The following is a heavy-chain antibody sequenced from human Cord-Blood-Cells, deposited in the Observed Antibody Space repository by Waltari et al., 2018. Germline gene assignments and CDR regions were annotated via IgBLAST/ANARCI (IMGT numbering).Heavy chain of an antibody. CDR3: AKASSLYCSSTSCYDAFDI. CDR1: GGSFSGYY. V-gene: IGHV4-34*01. J-gene: IGHJ3*02. D-gene: IGHD2-2*01. Sequence: QVQLQQWGTGLLKPSETLYLTCAVYGGSFSGYYWSWIRQPPGKGLEWIGEINHSGRTNYNPSHRSRVTISVDTSKNQFSLKLSAVTAADPAVYYCAKASSLYCSSTSCYDAFDICGPGTMVTVSS. CDR2: INHSGRT.